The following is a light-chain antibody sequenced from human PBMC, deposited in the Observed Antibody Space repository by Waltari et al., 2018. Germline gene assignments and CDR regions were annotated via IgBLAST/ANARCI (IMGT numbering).Light chain of an antibody. J-gene: IGLJ3*02. CDR2: TDN. Sequence: QSVLTQPPSASGTPGQGVTISCSGSSSNIGKNTVSWYQQFPGTAPKLLIHTDNQPPSGVPDRFSGSKAGTSASLAISGLQSEDQGHYYCSTWDDSLNGRVFGGGTEVTVL. CDR1: SSNIGKNT. CDR3: STWDDSLNGRV. V-gene: IGLV1-44*01.